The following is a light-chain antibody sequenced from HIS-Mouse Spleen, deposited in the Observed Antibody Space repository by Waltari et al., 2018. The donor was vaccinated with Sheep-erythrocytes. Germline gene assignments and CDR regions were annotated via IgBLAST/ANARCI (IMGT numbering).Light chain of an antibody. CDR1: SSDVGGYNY. J-gene: IGLJ1*01. CDR3: SSYTSSYNQV. V-gene: IGLV2-14*01. Sequence: QSALTQPASVSGSPGQSITISCTGTSSDVGGYNYVSWYQQHPGKAPKLMIYEVTNRPSGVSNRFSGSKSGNTASLTISGLQAEDEADYYCSSYTSSYNQVFATGTKVTVL. CDR2: EVT.